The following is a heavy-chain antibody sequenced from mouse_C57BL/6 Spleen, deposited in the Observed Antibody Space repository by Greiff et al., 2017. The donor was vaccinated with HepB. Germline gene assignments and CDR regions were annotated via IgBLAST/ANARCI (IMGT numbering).Heavy chain of an antibody. V-gene: IGHV5-9*01. Sequence: DVMLVESGGGLVKPGGSLKLSCAASGFTFSSYTMSWVRQTPEKRLEWVATISGGGGNTYYPDSVKGRFTSSRDNAKNTLYLQMSSLRSEDTALYYCARQNYGSSYGFDVWGTGTTVTVSS. J-gene: IGHJ1*03. D-gene: IGHD1-1*01. CDR2: ISGGGGNT. CDR1: GFTFSSYT. CDR3: ARQNYGSSYGFDV.